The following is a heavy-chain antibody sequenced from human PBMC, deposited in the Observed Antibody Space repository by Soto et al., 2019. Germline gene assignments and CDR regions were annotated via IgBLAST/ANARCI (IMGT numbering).Heavy chain of an antibody. CDR2: IYRTGST. J-gene: IGHJ4*02. CDR3: ASRDPGTSVDY. CDR1: GGSFTSNNW. V-gene: IGHV4-4*02. D-gene: IGHD1-7*01. Sequence: TSETLSLTCAVSGGSFTSNNWWTWVRQPPGQGLEWIGEIYRTGSTNYNPSLKSRVTISLDKSENQFSLKVTSLTDADTAVYYCASRDPGTSVDYWGQGTLVTVSS.